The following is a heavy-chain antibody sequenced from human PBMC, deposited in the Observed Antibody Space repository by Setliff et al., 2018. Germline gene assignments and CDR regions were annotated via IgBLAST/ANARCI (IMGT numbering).Heavy chain of an antibody. Sequence: GASVKVSCKTSGYTFSDYGIAGVRQAPGQGLEWMGWISAHTGNTFYSPKFHGRPTLTTDTSTRTAYMQLRSLRSEDTAIYYCARDGGGYYDSRTFDQWGQGTLVTVSS. CDR2: ISAHTGNT. J-gene: IGHJ4*02. CDR1: GYTFSDYG. CDR3: ARDGGGYYDSRTFDQ. D-gene: IGHD3-22*01. V-gene: IGHV1-18*01.